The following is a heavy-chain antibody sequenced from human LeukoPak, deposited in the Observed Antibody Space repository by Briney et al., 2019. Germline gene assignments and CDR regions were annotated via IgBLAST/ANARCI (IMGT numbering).Heavy chain of an antibody. Sequence: GGSLRLSCAVSGFTFSDYNMNWVRQAPGKGLEWVSTLSSSSTYIYHADSVKGRFTISRDNAKSSLYLQMNSLRAEDTAVYYCARAYYYDNRAIDYWGQGTLVTVSS. CDR3: ARAYYYDNRAIDY. CDR1: GFTFSDYN. J-gene: IGHJ4*02. D-gene: IGHD3-22*01. CDR2: LSSSSTYI. V-gene: IGHV3-21*06.